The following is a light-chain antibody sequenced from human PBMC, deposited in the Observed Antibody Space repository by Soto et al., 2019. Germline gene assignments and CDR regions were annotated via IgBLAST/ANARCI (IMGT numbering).Light chain of an antibody. Sequence: EILMTQSPATLSVSPGGRATLSCRASQSISGTLAWYQQKPGQAPRILIYGASTRAAGFPARFSGSGSGTDFTLTISRLQSEDFSVYYCQQYDNWPWTFGQGTKVDIK. CDR2: GAS. CDR1: QSISGT. J-gene: IGKJ1*01. CDR3: QQYDNWPWT. V-gene: IGKV3-15*01.